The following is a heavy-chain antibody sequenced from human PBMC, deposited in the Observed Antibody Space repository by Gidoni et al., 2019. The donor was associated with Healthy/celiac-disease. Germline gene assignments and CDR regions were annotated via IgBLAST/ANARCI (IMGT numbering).Heavy chain of an antibody. J-gene: IGHJ4*02. Sequence: EVQLLELGGGLVKLGGSLRFPCAASGFTFSSYAMSWVRQAPGKGLEWVSAISGSGGSTYYADSVKGRFTISRDNSKNTLYLQMNSLRAEDTAVYYCAGIDSSGYYAPFDYWGQGTLVTVSS. D-gene: IGHD3-22*01. CDR1: GFTFSSYA. V-gene: IGHV3-23*01. CDR2: ISGSGGST. CDR3: AGIDSSGYYAPFDY.